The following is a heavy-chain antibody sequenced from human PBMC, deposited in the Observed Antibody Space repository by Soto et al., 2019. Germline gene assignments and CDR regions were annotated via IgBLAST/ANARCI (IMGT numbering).Heavy chain of an antibody. V-gene: IGHV3-23*01. CDR2: ISGSGGST. J-gene: IGHJ5*02. CDR3: ARDLTDIVVVVAAIGWFDP. D-gene: IGHD2-15*01. CDR1: GFTFSSYA. Sequence: GGSLRLSCAASGFTFSSYAMSWVRQAPGKGLEWVSAISGSGGSTYYADSVKGRFTISRDNSKNTLYLQMNSLRAEDTAVYYCARDLTDIVVVVAAIGWFDPWGQGTLVTVSS.